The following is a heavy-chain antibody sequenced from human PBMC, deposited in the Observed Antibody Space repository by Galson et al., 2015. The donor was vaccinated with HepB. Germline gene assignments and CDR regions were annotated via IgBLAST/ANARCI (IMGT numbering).Heavy chain of an antibody. CDR2: IYSGGST. CDR1: RFTVSSNY. Sequence: SLRLSCAASRFTVSSNYMSWVRQAPGKGLEWVSVIYSGGSTYYADSVKGRFTISRHNSKNTLYLQMNSLRAEDTAVYYCARVSSFWSGSGSYAFDIWGQGTMATVSS. J-gene: IGHJ3*02. CDR3: ARVSSFWSGSGSYAFDI. D-gene: IGHD3-10*01. V-gene: IGHV3-53*04.